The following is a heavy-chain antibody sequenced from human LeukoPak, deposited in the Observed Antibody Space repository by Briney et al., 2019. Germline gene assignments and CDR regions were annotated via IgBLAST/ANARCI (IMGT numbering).Heavy chain of an antibody. J-gene: IGHJ5*02. Sequence: SETLSLTCALSGYSISSGYYWGWIRQPPGKGLEWIGSIYHSGSTYYNPSLKCRVTIPVDKSQNQFSLKVSSVTSSDPARYYLARPGGQLAVGWFDPWGQGTLVTVSS. CDR2: IYHSGST. CDR3: ARPGGQLAVGWFDP. CDR1: GYSISSGYY. V-gene: IGHV4-38-2*01. D-gene: IGHD6-13*01.